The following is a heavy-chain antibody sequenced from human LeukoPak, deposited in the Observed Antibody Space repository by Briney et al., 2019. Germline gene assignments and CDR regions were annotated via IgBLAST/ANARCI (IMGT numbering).Heavy chain of an antibody. CDR2: IYTSGGS. CDR3: ARETETVAGRGLDY. Sequence: SETLSLTRTVSGGSITSYFWTWIRQPAGKGLEWIGRIYTSGGSNYTPSLKSRVTISVDTSKDQFSLNLSSVTAADTAVYYCARETETVAGRGLDYWGQGTLVTVSS. J-gene: IGHJ4*02. V-gene: IGHV4-4*07. CDR1: GGSITSYF. D-gene: IGHD6-19*01.